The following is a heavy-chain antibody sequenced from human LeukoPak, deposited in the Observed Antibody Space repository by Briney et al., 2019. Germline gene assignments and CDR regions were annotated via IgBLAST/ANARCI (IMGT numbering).Heavy chain of an antibody. Sequence: ASVKVSCKASGGTFSSYAISWVRQAPGQGLEWMGGIIPIFGTANYAQKFQGRVTITADESTSTAYMELNSLRSEDTAVYYCARGHPGLLRFLEWSQNWFDPWGQGTLVTVSS. CDR3: ARGHPGLLRFLEWSQNWFDP. J-gene: IGHJ5*02. CDR1: GGTFSSYA. V-gene: IGHV1-69*13. D-gene: IGHD3-3*01. CDR2: IIPIFGTA.